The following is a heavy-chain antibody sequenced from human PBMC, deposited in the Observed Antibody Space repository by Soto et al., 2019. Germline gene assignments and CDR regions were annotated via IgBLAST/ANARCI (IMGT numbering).Heavy chain of an antibody. D-gene: IGHD3-16*01. Sequence: QITLKESGPTLVKPTQTLTLTCTFSGFSLTTRGVGVGWIRQPPGKALECLALIYWDDDKRYSPSLQSRLSITKDTSNNHVVLTMTHLDPVDTATYYCAHIPNYYQYDWFDPSGQGTLVSVSS. CDR2: IYWDDDK. J-gene: IGHJ5*02. V-gene: IGHV2-5*02. CDR1: GFSLTTRGVG. CDR3: AHIPNYYQYDWFDP.